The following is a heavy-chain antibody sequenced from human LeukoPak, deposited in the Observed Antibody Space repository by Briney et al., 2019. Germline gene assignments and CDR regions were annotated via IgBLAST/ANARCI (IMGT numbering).Heavy chain of an antibody. Sequence: GRSPRLSCAASGFTFSSYDMHWVRQAPGKGLEWVAVMWPDGSNKYHADSVKGRFTISRDNSKNTLYLQMNSLRAEDTAVYYCARNSALDYWGQGTLVTVSS. D-gene: IGHD2/OR15-2a*01. CDR2: MWPDGSNK. V-gene: IGHV3-33*01. J-gene: IGHJ4*02. CDR1: GFTFSSYD. CDR3: ARNSALDY.